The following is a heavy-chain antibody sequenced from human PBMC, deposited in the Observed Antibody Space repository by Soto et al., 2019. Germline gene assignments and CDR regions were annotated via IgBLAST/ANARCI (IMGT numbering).Heavy chain of an antibody. CDR1: GFTFRTYT. Sequence: GGSLRLSCIASGFTFRTYTMNWVRQAPGKGLEWVSGIRGFSPYTFYAESVKGRFTISRDNAKNSLYLQMNSLRAEDTAVYYCARDRGYDAHDYYYNAMDVWGQGTTVTVSS. CDR3: ARDRGYDAHDYYYNAMDV. V-gene: IGHV3-21*01. J-gene: IGHJ6*02. CDR2: IRGFSPYT. D-gene: IGHD3-10*01.